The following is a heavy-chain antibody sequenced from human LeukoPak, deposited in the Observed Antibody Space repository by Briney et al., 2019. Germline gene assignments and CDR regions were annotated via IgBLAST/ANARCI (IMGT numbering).Heavy chain of an antibody. CDR1: GYTFTSYY. CDR3: ASCPYYYYYYMDV. CDR2: IIPILGIA. J-gene: IGHJ6*03. Sequence: SVKVSCKASGYTFTSYYMHWVRQAPGQGLEWMGRIIPILGIANYAQKFQGRVTITADKSTSTAYMELSSLRSEDTAVYYCASCPYYYYYYMDVWGKGTTVTVSS. V-gene: IGHV1-69*02.